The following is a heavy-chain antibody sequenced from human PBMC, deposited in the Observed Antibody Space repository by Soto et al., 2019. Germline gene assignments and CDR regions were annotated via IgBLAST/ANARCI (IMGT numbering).Heavy chain of an antibody. CDR1: GFTFSNSW. V-gene: IGHV3-74*01. D-gene: IGHD2-2*01. J-gene: IGHJ4*02. CDR3: VKSLARGAGVPRFYFDS. Sequence: GGSLRLSCAASGFTFSNSWMNWVRQVSGKGLEWVSRINADGTSTSCADSVKGRFTISRDNAKNTLYLHVNSLRAEDTAVYYCVKSLARGAGVPRFYFDSWGQGALVTVSS. CDR2: INADGTST.